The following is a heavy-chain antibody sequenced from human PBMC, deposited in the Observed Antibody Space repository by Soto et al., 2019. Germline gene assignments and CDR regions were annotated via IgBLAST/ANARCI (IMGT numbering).Heavy chain of an antibody. D-gene: IGHD4-17*01. CDR3: LVTTSAFDI. CDR1: GFTLSNFW. CDR2: IKQGGIEK. Sequence: DVQLVESGGDLAQPGGSLRLSCAASGFTLSNFWVNWVRQAPGKGLEWVANIKQGGIEKNYVDSVKGRFTISRDDTKNLLFLQMNNLRAEDTAVYFCLVTTSAFDIWGRGTTVTVSS. J-gene: IGHJ3*02. V-gene: IGHV3-7*01.